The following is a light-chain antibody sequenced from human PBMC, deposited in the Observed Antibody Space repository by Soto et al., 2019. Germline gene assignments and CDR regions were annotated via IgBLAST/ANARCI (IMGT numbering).Light chain of an antibody. Sequence: IVMTPSPATLSVSPWERATLSCMASQSVNINLAWYQQKPGQAPGLLIFGASSRANGIPDRFSGSGSGTDFTLTISRLEPEDFAVYYCQQYGSSPLTFGGGTKVDIK. J-gene: IGKJ4*01. CDR3: QQYGSSPLT. CDR1: QSVNIN. V-gene: IGKV3-20*01. CDR2: GAS.